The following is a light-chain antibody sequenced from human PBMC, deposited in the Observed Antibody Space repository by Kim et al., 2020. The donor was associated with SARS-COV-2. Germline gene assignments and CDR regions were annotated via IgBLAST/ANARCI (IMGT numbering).Light chain of an antibody. CDR3: AAWDDSLNGQVV. Sequence: QMVTISCSGSSSNIGSNTVNWYQQLPGTAPKLLIYSNNQRPSGVPDRFSGSKSGTSASLAISGLQSEDEADYYCAAWDDSLNGQVVFGGGTQLTVL. CDR2: SNN. J-gene: IGLJ2*01. V-gene: IGLV1-44*01. CDR1: SSNIGSNT.